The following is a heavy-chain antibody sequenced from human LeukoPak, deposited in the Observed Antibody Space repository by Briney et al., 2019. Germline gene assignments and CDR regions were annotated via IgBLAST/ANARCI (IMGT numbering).Heavy chain of an antibody. CDR1: GGSFSGYY. V-gene: IGHV4-34*01. CDR3: ARGSPYGRNWFDP. D-gene: IGHD3-10*01. J-gene: IGHJ5*02. Sequence: SETLSLTCAVYGGSFSGYYWSWIRQPPGKGLEWIGEINHSGSTNYNTSLKSRVTISVDTSKNQSSLKLSSVPAADTAVYYCARGSPYGRNWFDPWGQGTLVTVPS. CDR2: INHSGST.